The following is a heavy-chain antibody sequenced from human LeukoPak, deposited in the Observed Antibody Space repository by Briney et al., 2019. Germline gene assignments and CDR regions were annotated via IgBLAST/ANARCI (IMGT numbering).Heavy chain of an antibody. J-gene: IGHJ4*02. Sequence: ASVKVSCKASGYTFTDYYMHWVRQAPGQGLEWMGWINPNSGGTNYAQKFQGRVAMTRDTSISTAYMELSRLRSDDTAVYYCAREGPIVGATHLVDYWGQGTLVTVSS. CDR2: INPNSGGT. CDR1: GYTFTDYY. CDR3: AREGPIVGATHLVDY. D-gene: IGHD1-26*01. V-gene: IGHV1-2*02.